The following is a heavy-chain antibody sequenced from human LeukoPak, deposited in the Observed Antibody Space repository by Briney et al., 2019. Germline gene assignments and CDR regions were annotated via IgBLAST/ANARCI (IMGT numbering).Heavy chain of an antibody. CDR2: TSYDESTK. J-gene: IGHJ4*02. Sequence: PGGSLRLSCAASALTFSSYAMHWVRQAPGKGLEWGAVTSYDESTKHYADSVKGRFTISRDNYKITLYLQMNSLRAADTAVYYCARGREWLRTFDLWGQGTLVTVSS. D-gene: IGHD6-19*01. CDR1: ALTFSSYA. V-gene: IGHV3-30-3*01. CDR3: ARGREWLRTFDL.